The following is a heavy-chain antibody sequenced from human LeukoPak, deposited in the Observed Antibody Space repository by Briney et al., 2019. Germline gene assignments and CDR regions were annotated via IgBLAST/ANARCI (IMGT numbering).Heavy chain of an antibody. V-gene: IGHV1-18*01. CDR1: GYTFTSYG. J-gene: IGHJ3*02. Sequence: ASVKVSCKASGYTFTSYGISWVRQAPGQGLEWMGWISAYNGNTNYAQKLQGRVTMTTDTSTSTAYMELRSLRSDDTAVYYCARGMHGDYSRDAFDIWGQGTMVTVSS. CDR2: ISAYNGNT. CDR3: ARGMHGDYSRDAFDI. D-gene: IGHD4-17*01.